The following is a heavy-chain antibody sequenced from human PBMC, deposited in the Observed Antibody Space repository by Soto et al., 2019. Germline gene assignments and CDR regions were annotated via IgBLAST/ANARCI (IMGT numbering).Heavy chain of an antibody. D-gene: IGHD3-16*02. CDR1: GGTFTSYA. Sequence: QVQLVQSGAEVKKPGSSVKVSCKASGGTFTSYAISWVRQAPGQGLEWVGGIIPIFGTADYAQKFQGRVTINADESTSTAYMELSSLRSEDTAVYYCATMKGGYQSYYYGMDVWGQGTTVTVSS. V-gene: IGHV1-69*12. CDR3: ATMKGGYQSYYYGMDV. CDR2: IIPIFGTA. J-gene: IGHJ6*02.